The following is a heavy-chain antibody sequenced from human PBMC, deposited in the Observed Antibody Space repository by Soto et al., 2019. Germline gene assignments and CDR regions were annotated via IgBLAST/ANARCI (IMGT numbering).Heavy chain of an antibody. CDR1: GYSFTSYC. J-gene: IGHJ4*02. V-gene: IGHV5-51*01. CDR3: ARHPIHTGSYFDY. CDR2: IYPGGSET. Sequence: PGESLKISCKGSGYSFTSYCIGLVLQTPGKGLEWMGIIYPGGSETRYSPSFQGQVTISADRSISTAYLQWSSLQASDTAMYYCARHPIHTGSYFDYWGQGTLVTVSS. D-gene: IGHD1-26*01.